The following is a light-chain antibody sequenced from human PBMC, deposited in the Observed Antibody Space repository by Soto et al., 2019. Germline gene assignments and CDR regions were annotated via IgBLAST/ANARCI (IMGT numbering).Light chain of an antibody. CDR1: SNDVGGHDS. CDR3: SSYAGSYTYV. CDR2: DAG. J-gene: IGLJ1*01. Sequence: QSALTQPRSVSGSLGQSVTISCTGTSNDVGGHDSVSWYQQHPGKAPKIMIDDAGKRPSGVPDRFSASKSGNTASLTISGLQAEDAGDYYCSSYAGSYTYVFGTGTKLTVL. V-gene: IGLV2-11*01.